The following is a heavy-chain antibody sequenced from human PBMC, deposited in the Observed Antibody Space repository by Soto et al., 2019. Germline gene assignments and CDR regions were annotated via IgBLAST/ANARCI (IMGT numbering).Heavy chain of an antibody. CDR2: ISTNGGST. CDR1: GFTFSSYA. Sequence: GGSLRLSCSASGFTFSSYAMHWVRQAPGKGLEYVSSISTNGGSTHYADSVKGRFTISRDNSKNTQYLQMSSLRADDTAVYYCVKGECYYDSSGYYPFDYWGQGTLVTVSS. J-gene: IGHJ4*02. CDR3: VKGECYYDSSGYYPFDY. V-gene: IGHV3-64D*06. D-gene: IGHD3-22*01.